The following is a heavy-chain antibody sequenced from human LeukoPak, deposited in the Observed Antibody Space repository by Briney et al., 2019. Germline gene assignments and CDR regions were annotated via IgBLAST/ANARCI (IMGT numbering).Heavy chain of an antibody. V-gene: IGHV3-74*01. J-gene: IGHJ4*02. CDR2: INTDGSST. CDR1: GFTFSSYW. CDR3: ATIRFLEWFFDY. Sequence: GGSLRLSCAASGFTFSSYWMHWVRQAPGKGLVWVSRINTDGSSTSYADSVKGRFTISRDNSKNTLYLQMNSLRAEDTAVYYCATIRFLEWFFDYWGQGTLVTVSS. D-gene: IGHD3-3*01.